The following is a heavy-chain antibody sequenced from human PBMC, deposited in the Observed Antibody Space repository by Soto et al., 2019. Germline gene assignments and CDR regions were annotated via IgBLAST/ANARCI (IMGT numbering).Heavy chain of an antibody. V-gene: IGHV4-31*03. J-gene: IGHJ4*02. Sequence: QVQLQESGPGLVKPSQTLSLTCTVSGGSISSGDYYWSWIRQHPGKGLEWIGYIYYSGSTYYNPSLKIGVTISVDPSKNQFPLKLSSGTAADTAVYYCARWPQLKPRFDYWGQGTLVTVSS. CDR3: ARWPQLKPRFDY. D-gene: IGHD1-1*01. CDR2: IYYSGST. CDR1: GGSISSGDYY.